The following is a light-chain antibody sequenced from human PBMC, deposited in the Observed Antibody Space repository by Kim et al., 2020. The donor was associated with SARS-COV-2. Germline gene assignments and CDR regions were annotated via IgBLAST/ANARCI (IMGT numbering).Light chain of an antibody. Sequence: GESDTIACTGSSSDIGGYSRVSWYQQPPATAPKLIIYEVIYRPSGVPDRFSASKSDITASLTISGLQAEDEADYYCASYTSSSTYVFGTGTKVTVL. CDR2: EVI. J-gene: IGLJ1*01. CDR3: ASYTSSSTYV. CDR1: SSDIGGYSR. V-gene: IGLV2-18*02.